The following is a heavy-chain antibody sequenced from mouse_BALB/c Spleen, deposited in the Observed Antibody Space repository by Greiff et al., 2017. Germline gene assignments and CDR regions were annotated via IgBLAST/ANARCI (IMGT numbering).Heavy chain of an antibody. CDR1: GFTFSSFG. V-gene: IGHV5-17*02. CDR3: ARWGYGSRYFDV. CDR2: ISSGSSTI. D-gene: IGHD1-1*01. Sequence: DVMLVESGGGLVQPGGSRKLSCAASGFTFSSFGMHWVRQAPEKGLEWVAYISSGSSTIYYADTVKGRFTISRDNPKNTLFLQMTSLRSEDTAMYYCARWGYGSRYFDVWGAGTTVTVSS. J-gene: IGHJ1*01.